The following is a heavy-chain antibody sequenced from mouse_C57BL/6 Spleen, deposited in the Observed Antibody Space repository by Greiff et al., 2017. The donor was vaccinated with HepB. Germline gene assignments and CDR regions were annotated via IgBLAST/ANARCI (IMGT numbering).Heavy chain of an antibody. J-gene: IGHJ3*01. CDR1: GYTFTSYW. CDR2: IHPNSGST. D-gene: IGHD2-4*01. V-gene: IGHV1-64*01. Sequence: QVQLQQPGAELVKPGASVKLSCKASGYTFTSYWMHWVKQRPGQGLEWIGMIHPNSGSTNYNEKFKSKATLTVDKSSSTAYMQLSSLTSEDSAVYYCAREGDYDDFFAYWGQGTLVTVSA. CDR3: AREGDYDDFFAY.